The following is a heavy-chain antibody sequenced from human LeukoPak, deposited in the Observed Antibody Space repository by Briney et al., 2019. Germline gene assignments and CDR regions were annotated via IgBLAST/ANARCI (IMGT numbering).Heavy chain of an antibody. J-gene: IGHJ6*03. Sequence: SETLSLTCAVYGGSFSGYYWSWIRQPPGKGLEWIGEINHSGSTNYNPSLKSRVTISVDTSKNQFSLKLSSVTAADTAVYYCARVYSGSWYLTPYYYYYYMDVWGKGTTVTVSS. CDR1: GGSFSGYY. CDR3: ARVYSGSWYLTPYYYYYYMDV. CDR2: INHSGST. V-gene: IGHV4-34*01. D-gene: IGHD6-13*01.